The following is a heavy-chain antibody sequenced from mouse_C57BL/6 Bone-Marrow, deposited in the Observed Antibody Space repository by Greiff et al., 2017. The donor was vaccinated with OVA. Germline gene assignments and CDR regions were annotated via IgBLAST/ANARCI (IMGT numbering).Heavy chain of an antibody. Sequence: VQLQQPGAELVKPGASVKLSCKASGYTFTSYWMHWVKQRPGQGLEWIGMIHPNSGSTNYNEKFKSKATLTVDKSSSTAYMQLSSLTSEDSAVYYCARRYDGYYVAMDYWGQGTSVTVSS. D-gene: IGHD2-3*01. CDR1: GYTFTSYW. CDR2: IHPNSGST. CDR3: ARRYDGYYVAMDY. J-gene: IGHJ4*01. V-gene: IGHV1-64*01.